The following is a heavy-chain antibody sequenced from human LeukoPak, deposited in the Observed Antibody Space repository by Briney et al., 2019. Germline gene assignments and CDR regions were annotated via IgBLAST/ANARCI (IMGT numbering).Heavy chain of an antibody. Sequence: SETLSLTCTVSGGSISNYYWTWIRQPPGKGLELIGYIDYRGSTNYNPSLKSRVTISVDTSKNQFSLKLTSVTAADTAVYYCTTKRGGTSLIDYWGQGTLVTVSS. D-gene: IGHD2-2*01. CDR3: TTKRGGTSLIDY. J-gene: IGHJ4*02. CDR1: GGSISNYY. CDR2: IDYRGST. V-gene: IGHV4-59*08.